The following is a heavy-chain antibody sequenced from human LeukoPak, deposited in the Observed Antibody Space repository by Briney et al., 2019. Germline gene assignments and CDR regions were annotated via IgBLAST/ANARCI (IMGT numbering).Heavy chain of an antibody. CDR3: ARGRDDYFLNY. V-gene: IGHV3-21*01. CDR1: GFTFNSYA. CDR2: ISTSTSSI. Sequence: GGSLRLSCAASGFTFNSYAMSWVRQAPGKGLEWVSSISTSTSSIYYADSVKGRFTISRGNAKNSLSLQMNSLRVEDTAVYYCARGRDDYFLNYWGQGTLVTVSS. J-gene: IGHJ4*02. D-gene: IGHD2/OR15-2a*01.